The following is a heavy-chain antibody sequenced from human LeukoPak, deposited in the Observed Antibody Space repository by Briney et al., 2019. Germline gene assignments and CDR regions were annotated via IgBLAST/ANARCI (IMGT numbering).Heavy chain of an antibody. CDR3: ARGGFSYGYYFDS. D-gene: IGHD5-18*01. Sequence: SETLSLTCTVSSGSIGSHYWSWIRQPPGRGLEWIGYIYHSGTTDYNPSLNSRVTISVDTSMNQLSLKLSSVTAADTAVYYCARGGFSYGYYFDSWGQGTLVTVSS. J-gene: IGHJ4*02. V-gene: IGHV4-59*11. CDR2: IYHSGTT. CDR1: SGSIGSHY.